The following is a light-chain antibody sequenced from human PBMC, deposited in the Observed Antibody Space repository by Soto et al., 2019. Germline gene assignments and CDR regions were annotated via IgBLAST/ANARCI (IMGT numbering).Light chain of an antibody. CDR3: QSYDSSLSVV. CDR1: RSNIGAGYD. V-gene: IGLV1-40*01. CDR2: GNS. J-gene: IGLJ2*01. Sequence: QSVLTQPPSVSVAPGQRGTVACTGSRSNIGAGYDVHWYQQLPGTAPQLLIYGNSKRPSGVPDRFSGSKSGTSASLAITGLQAEDEADYYCQSYDSSLSVVFGGGTKLTVL.